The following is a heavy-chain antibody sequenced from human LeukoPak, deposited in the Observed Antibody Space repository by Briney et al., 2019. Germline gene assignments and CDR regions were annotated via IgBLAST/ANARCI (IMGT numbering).Heavy chain of an antibody. CDR3: AKDKTYYYDSSGYFPS. CDR1: GFTFSSYA. D-gene: IGHD3-22*01. J-gene: IGHJ5*02. V-gene: IGHV3-23*01. CDR2: ISGSGGST. Sequence: GGSLRLPCAASGFTFSSYAMSWVRQAPGKGLEWVSAISGSGGSTYYADSVKGRFTISRDNSNNTLYLQMNSLRAEDTAVYYCAKDKTYYYDSSGYFPSWGQGTLVTVSS.